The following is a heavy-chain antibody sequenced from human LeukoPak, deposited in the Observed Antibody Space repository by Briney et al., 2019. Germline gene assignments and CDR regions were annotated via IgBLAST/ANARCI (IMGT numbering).Heavy chain of an antibody. Sequence: GGSLRLSCSASGFTFSGYAMYWVRQAPGKGLEYVSAISSNGGSTYYADPVKGRFTISRDNSKNTLYLQMSSLRAEDTAVYYCVKNGIYSSGWYGGYFDYWGQGTLVTVSS. J-gene: IGHJ4*02. CDR1: GFTFSGYA. D-gene: IGHD6-19*01. CDR3: VKNGIYSSGWYGGYFDY. V-gene: IGHV3-64D*09. CDR2: ISSNGGST.